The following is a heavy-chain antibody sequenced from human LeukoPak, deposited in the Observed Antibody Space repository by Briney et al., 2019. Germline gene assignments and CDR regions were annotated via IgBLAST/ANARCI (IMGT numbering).Heavy chain of an antibody. D-gene: IGHD3-10*01. Sequence: GRSLRLSCAASGFTFSSYAMHWVRQAPGKGLGWVAVISYDGSNKYYADSVKGRFTISRDNSKNTLYLQMNSLRAEDTAVYYCARGRYYYGSGTSMDVWGQGTTVTVSS. CDR3: ARGRYYYGSGTSMDV. J-gene: IGHJ6*02. V-gene: IGHV3-30-3*01. CDR1: GFTFSSYA. CDR2: ISYDGSNK.